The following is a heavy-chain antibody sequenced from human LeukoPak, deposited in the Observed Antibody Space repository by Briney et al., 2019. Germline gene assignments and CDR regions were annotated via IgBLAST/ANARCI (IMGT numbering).Heavy chain of an antibody. J-gene: IGHJ4*02. Sequence: GGSLRLSCAASGFTFSNYAMTWVRQAPGKGLEWVSIITGSGGSTYYADSVKGRFTISRDKSKNTLYLRMNSLRAEDTAVYYCAKAAYDYVWGNYRPTDYWGQGTLVTVSS. CDR1: GFTFSNYA. CDR2: ITGSGGST. D-gene: IGHD3-16*02. V-gene: IGHV3-23*01. CDR3: AKAAYDYVWGNYRPTDY.